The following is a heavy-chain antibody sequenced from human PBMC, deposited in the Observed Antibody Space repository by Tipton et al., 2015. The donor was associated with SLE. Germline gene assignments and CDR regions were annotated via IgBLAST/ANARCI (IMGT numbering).Heavy chain of an antibody. Sequence: SLRLSCAASGFTFSSYGIHWVRQAPGKGLEWVAVIWYDGSNKYYADSVKGRFTISRDNAKNSLYLQMNSLRAEDTAVYYCARDRVREYFDYWGQGTLVTVSS. D-gene: IGHD1-26*01. CDR1: GFTFSSYG. V-gene: IGHV3-33*01. CDR3: ARDRVREYFDY. CDR2: IWYDGSNK. J-gene: IGHJ4*02.